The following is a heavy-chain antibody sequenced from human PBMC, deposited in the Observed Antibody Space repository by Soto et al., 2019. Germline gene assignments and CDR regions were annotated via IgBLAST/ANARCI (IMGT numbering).Heavy chain of an antibody. CDR3: AKDQMTTVTTFDY. J-gene: IGHJ4*02. V-gene: IGHV3-23*01. Sequence: EVLLLESGGGLVQPGGSLRLSCAASGFTFSTYAMSWVRQAPGKGLEWVSAIGGGGGFTYYADSVKGRFTISRDNSRDTLYLQMDSLRPEDTAVYYCAKDQMTTVTTFDYWGQGTLVTVSS. D-gene: IGHD4-17*01. CDR2: IGGGGGFT. CDR1: GFTFSTYA.